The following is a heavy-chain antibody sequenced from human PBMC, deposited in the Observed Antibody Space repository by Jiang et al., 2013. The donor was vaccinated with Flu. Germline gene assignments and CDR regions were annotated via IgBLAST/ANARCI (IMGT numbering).Heavy chain of an antibody. V-gene: IGHV3-30-3*01. Sequence: SSYAMHWVRQAPGKGLEWVAVISYDGSNKYYADSVKGRFTISRDISKNTLYLQMNSLRAEDTAVYYCARDESGDLDYWGQGTLVTVSS. CDR2: ISYDGSNK. D-gene: IGHD7-27*01. CDR3: ARDESGDLDY. CDR1: SSYA. J-gene: IGHJ4*02.